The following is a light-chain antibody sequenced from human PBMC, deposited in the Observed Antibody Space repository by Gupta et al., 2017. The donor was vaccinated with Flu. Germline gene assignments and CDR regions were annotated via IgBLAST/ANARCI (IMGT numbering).Light chain of an antibody. CDR2: WAS. V-gene: IGKV4-1*01. Sequence: DIVMSQSPDSLAVSLGYRATIHCKSSQSVLYSYNKKNYLAWYQQRPGQPPKLLIYWASTRESGVPDRFSGSGSGTDFTLTISSLQPEDVAVYYCQQYYSSLSLTFGGGTKVEIK. CDR3: QQYYSSLSLT. J-gene: IGKJ4*01. CDR1: QSVLYSYNKKNY.